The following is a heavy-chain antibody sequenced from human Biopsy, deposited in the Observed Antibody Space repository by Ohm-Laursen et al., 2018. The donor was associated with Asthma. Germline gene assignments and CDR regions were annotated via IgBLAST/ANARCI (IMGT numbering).Heavy chain of an antibody. J-gene: IGHJ2*01. CDR1: GDAMSTSGSY. V-gene: IGHV4-39*02. CDR2: IYYSGRT. Sequence: SDTLSLTCTVSGDAMSTSGSYWGWIRQSPGKGLEWIGSIYYSGRTYYNPSLESRVTISADTSKSHFSLKVTSVTAADTAVYYCARAVSSSSYWYFDLWGRGDLVTVSS. CDR3: ARAVSSSSYWYFDL. D-gene: IGHD6-6*01.